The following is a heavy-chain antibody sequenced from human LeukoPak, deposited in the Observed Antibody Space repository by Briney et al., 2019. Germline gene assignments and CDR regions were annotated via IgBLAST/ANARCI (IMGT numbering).Heavy chain of an antibody. CDR2: IIPIFGIA. D-gene: IGHD2-15*01. CDR3: ALRYCSGGSCYSGAWFDP. Sequence: ASVKVSCKASGGTFSSYAISWVRQAPGQGLEWMGRIIPIFGIANYAQKFQGSVTITADKSTSTAYMELSSLRSEDTAVYYCALRYCSGGSCYSGAWFDPWGQGTLVTVSS. V-gene: IGHV1-69*04. CDR1: GGTFSSYA. J-gene: IGHJ5*02.